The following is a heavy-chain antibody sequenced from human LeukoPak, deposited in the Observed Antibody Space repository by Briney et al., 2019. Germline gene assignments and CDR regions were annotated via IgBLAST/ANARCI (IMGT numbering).Heavy chain of an antibody. CDR3: ATISYNWKLLLLDY. CDR1: GGSISSSSYY. V-gene: IGHV4-39*07. Sequence: SETLSLTCTVSGGSISSSSYYWGWIRQPPGKGLEWIGSIYYSGSTYYNPSLKSRVTISVDTSKNQFSLKLSSVTAADTAVYYCATISYNWKLLLLDYWGQGTLVTVSS. D-gene: IGHD1-20*01. J-gene: IGHJ4*02. CDR2: IYYSGST.